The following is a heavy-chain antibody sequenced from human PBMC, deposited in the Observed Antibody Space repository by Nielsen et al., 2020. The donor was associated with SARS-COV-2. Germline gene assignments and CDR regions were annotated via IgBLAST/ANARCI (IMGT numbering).Heavy chain of an antibody. CDR1: GFTFSSYE. J-gene: IGHJ6*02. CDR2: ISSSGSTI. D-gene: IGHD5-18*01. Sequence: GESLKISCAASGFTFSSYEMNWVRRAPGKGLEWVSYISSSGSTIYYADSVKGRFTISRDNAKNSLYLQMNSLRAEDTAVYYCARDLQLWTYYYYGMDVWGQGTTVTVSS. CDR3: ARDLQLWTYYYYGMDV. V-gene: IGHV3-48*03.